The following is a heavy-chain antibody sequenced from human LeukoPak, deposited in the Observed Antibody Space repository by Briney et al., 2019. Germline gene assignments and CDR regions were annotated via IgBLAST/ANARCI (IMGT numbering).Heavy chain of an antibody. CDR2: ISYDGSNK. Sequence: PGGSLRLSCAASGFTFSSYAMHWVRQAPGKGLEWVAVISYDGSNKYYADSVKGRFTISRDNSKNTLYLQMNSLRAEDTAVYYYAREGSSSNGGYYFDYWGQGTLVTVSS. J-gene: IGHJ4*02. CDR3: AREGSSSNGGYYFDY. D-gene: IGHD6-6*01. V-gene: IGHV3-30*04. CDR1: GFTFSSYA.